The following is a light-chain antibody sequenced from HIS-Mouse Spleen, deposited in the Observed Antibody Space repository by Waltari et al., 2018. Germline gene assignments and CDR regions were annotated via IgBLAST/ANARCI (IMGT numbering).Light chain of an antibody. V-gene: IGKV1-33*01. CDR2: DES. J-gene: IGKJ3*01. Sequence: DIQMTQSPSSLSASVGDRVTITCQASQDISNYLNWYQQKTGKAPKLLIYDESNLETWVPSRFSGSGSGTDFTFTISSLQPEDIATYYCQQYDNLPLFTFGPGTKVDIK. CDR3: QQYDNLPLFT. CDR1: QDISNY.